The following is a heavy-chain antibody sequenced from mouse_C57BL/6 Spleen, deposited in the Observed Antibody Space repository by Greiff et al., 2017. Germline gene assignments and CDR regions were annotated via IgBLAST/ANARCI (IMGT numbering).Heavy chain of an antibody. V-gene: IGHV1-69*01. D-gene: IGHD2-1*01. Sequence: VQLQQPGAELVMPGASVKLSCKASGYTFTSYWMHWVKQRPGQGLEWIGEIDPSDSYTNYNQKFKGKSTLTVDKSSSTAYMQLSSLTSEDAAVYCCARRGFYGNYDYWGQGTTLTVSS. CDR1: GYTFTSYW. J-gene: IGHJ2*01. CDR2: IDPSDSYT. CDR3: ARRGFYGNYDY.